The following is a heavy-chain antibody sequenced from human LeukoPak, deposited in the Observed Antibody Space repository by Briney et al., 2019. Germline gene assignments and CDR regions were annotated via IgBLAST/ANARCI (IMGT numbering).Heavy chain of an antibody. J-gene: IGHJ4*02. Sequence: PGGFLRLSCAASGIMFSDSAMYWVRQAPGKGLECVAVITDNYNTYYGDSVKGRFTVSRDNSKKTLYLQMNSLSVDDTALYHCVKGACSSGCSGNYWGQGTRVIVSS. CDR2: ITDNYNT. CDR1: GIMFSDSA. CDR3: VKGACSSGCSGNY. V-gene: IGHV3-23*01. D-gene: IGHD6-19*01.